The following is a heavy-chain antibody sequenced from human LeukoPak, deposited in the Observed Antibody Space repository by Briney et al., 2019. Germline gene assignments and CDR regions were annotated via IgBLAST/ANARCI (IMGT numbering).Heavy chain of an antibody. J-gene: IGHJ4*02. CDR2: IRYDGSNK. V-gene: IGHV3-30*02. CDR1: GFTFSSYG. CDR3: ANQGEGGYDILTGYFDY. Sequence: GGSLRLSCAASGFTFSSYGMHWVRQAPGKGLEWVAFIRYDGSNKYYADSVKGRFTISRDNSKNTLYLQMNSLRAEDTAVYYCANQGEGGYDILTGYFDYWGQGTLVTVSS. D-gene: IGHD3-9*01.